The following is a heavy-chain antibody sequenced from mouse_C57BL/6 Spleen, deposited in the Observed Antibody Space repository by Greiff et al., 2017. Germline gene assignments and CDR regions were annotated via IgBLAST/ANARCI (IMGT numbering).Heavy chain of an antibody. J-gene: IGHJ2*01. V-gene: IGHV5-9-1*02. Sequence: EVMLVESGEGLVKPGGSLKLSCAASGFTFSSYAMSWVRQTPEKRLEWVAYISSGGDYIYYADTVKGRFTISRDNARNTLYLQMSRLKSEDTAMYYCTRGAPYGNYFDYWGQGTTLTVSS. CDR2: ISSGGDYI. CDR3: TRGAPYGNYFDY. CDR1: GFTFSSYA. D-gene: IGHD2-1*01.